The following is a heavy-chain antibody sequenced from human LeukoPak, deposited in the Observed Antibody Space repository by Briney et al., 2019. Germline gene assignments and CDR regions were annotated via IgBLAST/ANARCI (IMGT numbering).Heavy chain of an antibody. Sequence: SETLSLTCAVYGGSFSDYYWSWIRQPPGKGLEWIGEINHSGSTNYNPSLKSRVTISVDTSKNQFSLKLSSVTAADTAVYYCAREGYYYDSSGYPKYFQHWGQGTLVTVSS. CDR1: GGSFSDYY. CDR2: INHSGST. D-gene: IGHD3-22*01. J-gene: IGHJ1*01. CDR3: AREGYYYDSSGYPKYFQH. V-gene: IGHV4-34*01.